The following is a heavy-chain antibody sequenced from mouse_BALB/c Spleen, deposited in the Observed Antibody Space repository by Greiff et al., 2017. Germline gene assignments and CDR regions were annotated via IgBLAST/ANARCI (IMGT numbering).Heavy chain of an antibody. J-gene: IGHJ2*01. CDR2: IDPENGDT. CDR1: GFNIKDYY. CDR3: NVVITLYFDY. V-gene: IGHV14-4*02. Sequence: EVKLVESGAELVRSGASVKLSCTASGFNIKDYYMHWVKQRPEQGLEWIGWIDPENGDTEYAPKFQGKATMTADTSSNTAYLQLSSLTSEDTAVYYCNVVITLYFDYWGQGTTLTVSS. D-gene: IGHD2-13*01.